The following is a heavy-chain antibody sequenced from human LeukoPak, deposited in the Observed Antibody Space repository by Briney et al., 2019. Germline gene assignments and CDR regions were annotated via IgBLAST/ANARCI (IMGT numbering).Heavy chain of an antibody. Sequence: ASVKVSCKASGYTFTGYYMHWVRQAPGQGLEWMGWINPNSGGTNYAQKFQGRVTMTRDTSISAAYMELSRLRSDDTAVYYCALGPIVVVVAATNGDYWGQGTLVTVSS. CDR2: INPNSGGT. V-gene: IGHV1-2*02. J-gene: IGHJ4*02. D-gene: IGHD2-15*01. CDR3: ALGPIVVVVAATNGDY. CDR1: GYTFTGYY.